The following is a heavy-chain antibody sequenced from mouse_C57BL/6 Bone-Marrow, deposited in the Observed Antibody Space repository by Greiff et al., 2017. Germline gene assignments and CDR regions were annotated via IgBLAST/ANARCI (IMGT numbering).Heavy chain of an antibody. J-gene: IGHJ3*01. CDR2: ISYDGSN. CDR1: GYSITSGYY. V-gene: IGHV3-6*01. CDR3: ASVEAY. Sequence: EVKLQESGPGLVKPSQSLSLTCSVTGYSITSGYYWNWIRQFPGNKLEWMGYISYDGSNNYNPSLKNRISITRDTSKNQFFLKLNSVTTEDTATYYCASVEAYWGQGTLVTVSA.